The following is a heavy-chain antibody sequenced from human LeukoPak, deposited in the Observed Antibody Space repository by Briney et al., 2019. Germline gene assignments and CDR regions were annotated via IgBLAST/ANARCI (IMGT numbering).Heavy chain of an antibody. J-gene: IGHJ5*02. D-gene: IGHD3-22*01. CDR3: ARALEGYDSSGYYTNWSDP. CDR1: GYTFTSYG. V-gene: IGHV1-18*01. Sequence: ASVKVSCKASGYTFTSYGISWVRQAPGQGLEWMGWISAYNGNTNYAQKLQGRVTMTTDTSTSTAYMELRSLRSDDTAVYYCARALEGYDSSGYYTNWSDPWGQGTLVTVSS. CDR2: ISAYNGNT.